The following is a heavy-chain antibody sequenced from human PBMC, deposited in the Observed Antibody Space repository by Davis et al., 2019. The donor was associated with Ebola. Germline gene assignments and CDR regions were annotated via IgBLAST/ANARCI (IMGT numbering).Heavy chain of an antibody. CDR3: ASGLVRGESYWYFDP. J-gene: IGHJ2*01. CDR1: GGSLVRYA. CDR2: IIPILGIA. V-gene: IGHV1-69*01. Sequence: SVPVSRLWSGGSLVRYAISWLRQAPGQGLEWMGGIIPILGIANYAQKFQGRVTITADESTSTAYMELSSLRSEDTAVEYCASGLVRGESYWYFDPWGSGTLVTVSS. D-gene: IGHD6-6*01.